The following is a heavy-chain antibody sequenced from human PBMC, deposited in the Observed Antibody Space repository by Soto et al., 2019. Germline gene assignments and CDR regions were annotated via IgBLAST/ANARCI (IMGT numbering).Heavy chain of an antibody. CDR3: ATWHEREHAYDV. J-gene: IGHJ3*01. CDR1: GLTVSGKKY. D-gene: IGHD1-1*01. Sequence: DVQLVESGGGLMQPGESLRLSCAASGLTVSGKKYVAWVRQAPGKGLEWVSALYDVDGSFYPDSVKGRFTTSSDSSKTTVYLQMNDLRPADTAVYYCATWHEREHAYDVWGQGTTVTVSS. V-gene: IGHV3-53*01. CDR2: LYDVDGS.